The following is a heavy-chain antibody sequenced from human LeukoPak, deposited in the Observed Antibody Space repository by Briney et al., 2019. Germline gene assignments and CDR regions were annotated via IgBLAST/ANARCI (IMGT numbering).Heavy chain of an antibody. CDR1: GYTFTGYY. CDR3: ARVPRLSSGWEPFDY. D-gene: IGHD6-19*01. J-gene: IGHJ4*02. V-gene: IGHV1-2*02. Sequence: ASVKVSCKASGYTFTGYYMHWVRQAPGQGLEWMGWINPNSGGTNYAQKFQGRVTMTRDTSISTAYMELSRLRSDDTAVYYCARVPRLSSGWEPFDYWGQGTLVTVSS. CDR2: INPNSGGT.